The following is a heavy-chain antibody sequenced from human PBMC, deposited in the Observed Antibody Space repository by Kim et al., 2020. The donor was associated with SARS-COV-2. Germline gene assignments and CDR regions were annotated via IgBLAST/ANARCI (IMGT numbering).Heavy chain of an antibody. D-gene: IGHD1-26*01. J-gene: IGHJ4*02. V-gene: IGHV1-2*02. Sequence: GTNYAQKFQGRVTMTRDTSISTAYMELRRLRSDDTAVYYCARGKVGALDYWGQGTLVTVSS. CDR2: GT. CDR3: ARGKVGALDY.